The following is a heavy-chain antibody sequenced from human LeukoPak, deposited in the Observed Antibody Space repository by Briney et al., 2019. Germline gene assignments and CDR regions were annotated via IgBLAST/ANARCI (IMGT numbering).Heavy chain of an antibody. Sequence: ASVKVSCKASGGTFSSYAISWVRQATGQGLEWMGGIIPIFGTANYALKFQGRVTITADESTRTAYMELSSLRSEDTAVYYCARAGTGGYSSSWLRYWGQGTLVTVSS. V-gene: IGHV1-69*01. J-gene: IGHJ4*02. D-gene: IGHD6-13*01. CDR3: ARAGTGGYSSSWLRY. CDR1: GGTFSSYA. CDR2: IIPIFGTA.